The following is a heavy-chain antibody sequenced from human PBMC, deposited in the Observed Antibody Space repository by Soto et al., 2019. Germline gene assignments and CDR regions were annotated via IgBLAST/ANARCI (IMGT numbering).Heavy chain of an antibody. Sequence: GGSLRLSCAASGFTFSSYAMSWVRQAPGKGLEWVSAISGSGGSTYYADSVKGRFTISRDNSKNTLYLQMNSLRAEDTAVYYCAKGPYCSGGSCYPSNWFDPWGQGTLVTVS. J-gene: IGHJ5*02. CDR2: ISGSGGST. CDR3: AKGPYCSGGSCYPSNWFDP. V-gene: IGHV3-23*01. D-gene: IGHD2-15*01. CDR1: GFTFSSYA.